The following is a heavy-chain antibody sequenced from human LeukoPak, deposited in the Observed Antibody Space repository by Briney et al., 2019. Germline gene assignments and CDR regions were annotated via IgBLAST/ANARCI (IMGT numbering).Heavy chain of an antibody. J-gene: IGHJ3*02. D-gene: IGHD6-19*01. V-gene: IGHV3-48*03. Sequence: PGGSLRLSCAASGFTFSSYEMNWVRQAPGKGLEWVSYISGSGSAIYYADSVKGRFTISGDNAKNSLYLQMNSLRAEDTAVYYCARGMAVAGPPGAFDIWGQGTMVTVSS. CDR2: ISGSGSAI. CDR3: ARGMAVAGPPGAFDI. CDR1: GFTFSSYE.